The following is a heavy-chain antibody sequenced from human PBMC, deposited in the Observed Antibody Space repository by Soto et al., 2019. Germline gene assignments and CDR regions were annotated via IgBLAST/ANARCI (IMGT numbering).Heavy chain of an antibody. CDR2: INAANGDT. D-gene: IGHD6-13*01. Sequence: ASVKVSCKASGYTFTSYGIHWVRQAPGQRLGWMGWINAANGDTKYSPKFQGRVTITRDTSASTAYMELSSLRSEDTAVYYCVRRHVSATGIDWLDPWGQGTLVTVSS. CDR1: GYTFTSYG. J-gene: IGHJ5*02. V-gene: IGHV1-3*01. CDR3: VRRHVSATGIDWLDP.